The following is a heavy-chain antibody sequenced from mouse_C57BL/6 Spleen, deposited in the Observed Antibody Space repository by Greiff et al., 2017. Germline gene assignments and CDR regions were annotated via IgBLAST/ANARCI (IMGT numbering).Heavy chain of an antibody. J-gene: IGHJ2*01. CDR1: GFTFSDYG. Sequence: EVKLMESGGGLVKPGGSLKLSCAASGFTFSDYGMHWVRQAPEKGLEWVAYISSGSSTIYYADTVKGRFTISRDNAKNTLFLQMTSLRSEDTAMYYCAREGTGTLDYWGQGTTLTVSS. V-gene: IGHV5-17*01. CDR2: ISSGSSTI. CDR3: AREGTGTLDY. D-gene: IGHD4-1*01.